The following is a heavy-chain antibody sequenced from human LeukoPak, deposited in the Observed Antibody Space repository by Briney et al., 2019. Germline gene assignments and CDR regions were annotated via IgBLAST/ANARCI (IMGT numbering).Heavy chain of an antibody. V-gene: IGHV1-69*04. J-gene: IGHJ5*02. CDR3: ARGLTTVYNWFDP. Sequence: GASVKVSCKASGGTFSSYAIIWVRQAPGQGLEWMGRIIPILGIANYAQKFQGRVTITADKSTSTAYMELSSPRSEDTAVYYCARGLTTVYNWFDPWGQGTLVTVSS. D-gene: IGHD4-17*01. CDR2: IIPILGIA. CDR1: GGTFSSYA.